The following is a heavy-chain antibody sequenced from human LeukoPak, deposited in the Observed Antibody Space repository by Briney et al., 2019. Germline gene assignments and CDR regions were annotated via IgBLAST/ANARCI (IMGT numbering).Heavy chain of an antibody. J-gene: IGHJ4*02. Sequence: ASVKVSCKASGYTFTNYGISWVRQAPGQGLEWMGWINAYNGNTNCAQKPQGRVTMTTDTSTSTAYMELRSLRSDDTAVYYCARDEGVVGASPFDYWGQGTLVTVSS. V-gene: IGHV1-18*01. CDR1: GYTFTNYG. D-gene: IGHD1-26*01. CDR2: INAYNGNT. CDR3: ARDEGVVGASPFDY.